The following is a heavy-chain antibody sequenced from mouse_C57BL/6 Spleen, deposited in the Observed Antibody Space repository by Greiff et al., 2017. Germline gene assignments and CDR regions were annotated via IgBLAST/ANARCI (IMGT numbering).Heavy chain of an antibody. CDR2: ISDGGSYT. V-gene: IGHV5-4*01. CDR3: ARGANDYDGYCDV. CDR1: GFTFSSYA. Sequence: EVQLVESGGGLVKPGGSLKLSCAASGFTFSSYAMSWVRQTPEKRLEWVATISDGGSYTYYPDNVKGRFTISRDNAKNNLYLQLSHMKSEDTDMYYCARGANDYDGYCDVWGTGTTVTVSS. J-gene: IGHJ1*03. D-gene: IGHD2-4*01.